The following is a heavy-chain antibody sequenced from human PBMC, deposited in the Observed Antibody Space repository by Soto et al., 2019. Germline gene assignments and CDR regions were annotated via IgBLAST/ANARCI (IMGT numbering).Heavy chain of an antibody. Sequence: SETLSLTCTVSGGSISSYYWSWIRQPPGKGLEWIGYIYYSGSTNYNPSLKSRVTISVDTSKNQFSLKLSSVTAADTAVYYCAREGLWFGAYYYNGMDVWGQGTTVTVSS. J-gene: IGHJ6*02. CDR3: AREGLWFGAYYYNGMDV. CDR1: GGSISSYY. D-gene: IGHD3-10*01. CDR2: IYYSGST. V-gene: IGHV4-59*01.